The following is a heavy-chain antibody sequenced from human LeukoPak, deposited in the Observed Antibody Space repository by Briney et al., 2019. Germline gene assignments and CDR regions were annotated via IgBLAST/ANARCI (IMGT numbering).Heavy chain of an antibody. CDR1: GYTFTSYY. CDR2: INPSGGST. Sequence: ASVKVSCKASGYTFTSYYMHWVRQAPGQGLEWMGIINPSGGSTNYAQKFQGRVTMTRDTSTSTVYMELSSLRSEDTAVYYCARSPRKKGGDDYWGQGTLVTVSS. D-gene: IGHD3-16*01. V-gene: IGHV1-46*01. CDR3: ARSPRKKGGDDY. J-gene: IGHJ4*02.